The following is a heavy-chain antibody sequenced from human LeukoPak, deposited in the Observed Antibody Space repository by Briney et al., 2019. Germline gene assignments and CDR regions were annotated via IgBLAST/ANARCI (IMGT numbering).Heavy chain of an antibody. D-gene: IGHD7-27*01. CDR2: IYSNGNT. Sequence: SETLSLTCTVSGGSVNTYFWSWIPQPAGKGLEWIGRIYSNGNTNYNPSLKSRVTMSLDTSTNQFSLKVSSVTAADTAVYFCARDPTGAYYFDFWGQGTLVTVSS. CDR1: GGSVNTYF. J-gene: IGHJ4*02. CDR3: ARDPTGAYYFDF. V-gene: IGHV4-4*07.